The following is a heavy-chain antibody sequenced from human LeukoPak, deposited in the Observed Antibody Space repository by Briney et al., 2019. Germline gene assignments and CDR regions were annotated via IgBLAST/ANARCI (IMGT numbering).Heavy chain of an antibody. CDR1: GFTFSSYS. J-gene: IGHJ5*02. V-gene: IGHV3-48*01. CDR3: ASVPFWSGTSEFDP. D-gene: IGHD3-3*01. Sequence: GGSLRLSCAASGFTFSSYSMNWVRQAPGKGLEWVSYISSSSSTIYYADSVKGRFTISRDNAKNSLYLQMNSLRAEDTAVYYCASVPFWSGTSEFDPWGQGTLVTISS. CDR2: ISSSSSTI.